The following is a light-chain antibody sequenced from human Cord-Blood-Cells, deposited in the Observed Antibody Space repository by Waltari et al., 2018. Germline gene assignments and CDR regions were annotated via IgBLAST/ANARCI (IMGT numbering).Light chain of an antibody. CDR2: GTS. V-gene: IGLV1-40*01. Sequence: QSVLTQPPSVSGAPGQRVTISCTGSSPTTGAGYDVHGHQQLPGAAPKLLIYGTSNRPSGVPDRVSGSKSGTSASLAITGLQAEDEADYYCQSYDSSLSGWVFGGGTKLTVL. CDR1: SPTTGAGYD. J-gene: IGLJ3*02. CDR3: QSYDSSLSGWV.